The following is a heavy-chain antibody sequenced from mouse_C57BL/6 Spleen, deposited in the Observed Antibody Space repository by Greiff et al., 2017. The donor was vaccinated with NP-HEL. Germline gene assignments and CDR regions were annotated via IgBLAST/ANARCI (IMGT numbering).Heavy chain of an antibody. D-gene: IGHD2-5*01. J-gene: IGHJ3*01. CDR1: GYSITSGYY. CDR2: ISYDGSN. Sequence: EVQLVESGPGLVKPSQSLSLTCSVTGYSITSGYYWNWIRQFPGNKLEWMGYISYDGSNNYNPSLKNRISITRDTSKNQFFLKLNSVTTEDTATYYCARSYYSNSAWFAYWGQGTLVTVSA. CDR3: ARSYYSNSAWFAY. V-gene: IGHV3-6*01.